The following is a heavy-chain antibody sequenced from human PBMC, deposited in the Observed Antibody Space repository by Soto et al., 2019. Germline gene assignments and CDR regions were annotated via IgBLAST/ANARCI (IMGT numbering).Heavy chain of an antibody. J-gene: IGHJ3*02. D-gene: IGHD6-19*01. CDR1: GFTFSSYA. Sequence: EVQLLESGGGLVQPGGSLRLSCAASGFTFSSYAMSWVRQAPGKGLEWVSAISGSGGSTYYADSVKGRFTISRDNSKNTLYLQMNSLRAEDTAVYYCDRIAVARDGAFDIWGQGTIVTVSS. CDR2: ISGSGGST. V-gene: IGHV3-23*01. CDR3: DRIAVARDGAFDI.